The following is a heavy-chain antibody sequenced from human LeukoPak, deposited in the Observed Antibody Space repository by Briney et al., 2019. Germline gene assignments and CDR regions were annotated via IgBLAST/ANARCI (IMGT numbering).Heavy chain of an antibody. CDR2: IYYSGST. CDR3: ARDSSSWYENWFDP. CDR1: GGSISSYY. J-gene: IGHJ5*02. Sequence: SETLSLTCTVSGGSISSYYWSWIRQPPGKGLEWIGYIYYSGSTNYNPSLRSRVTISVDTSKNQFSLKLSSVTAADTAVYYCARDSSSWYENWFDPWGQGILVTVSS. D-gene: IGHD6-13*01. V-gene: IGHV4-59*01.